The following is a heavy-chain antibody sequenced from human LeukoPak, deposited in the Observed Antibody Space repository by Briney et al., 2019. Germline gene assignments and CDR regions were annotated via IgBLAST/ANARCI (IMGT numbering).Heavy chain of an antibody. D-gene: IGHD3-3*01. CDR2: MNPNSGNA. CDR1: GYTFTSYD. J-gene: IGHJ6*03. V-gene: IGHV1-8*01. Sequence: GASVEVSCKAFGYTFTSYDTNWVTQATGHGLKWMGWMNPNSGNAGYAQKFQGRVTMTRTTSISTTYMELSSLRSEDTAVYYCARGVRPITIFGVVITPIRRGQRYYYYMDVWGKGTTVTVSS. CDR3: ARGVRPITIFGVVITPIRRGQRYYYYMDV.